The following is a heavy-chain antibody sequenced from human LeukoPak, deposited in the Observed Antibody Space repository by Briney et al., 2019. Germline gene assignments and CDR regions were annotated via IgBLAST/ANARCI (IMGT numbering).Heavy chain of an antibody. CDR2: INHSGST. D-gene: IGHD3-22*01. CDR1: GGSFSGYY. J-gene: IGHJ3*02. CDR3: ARGLRITMIVVVLDAFDI. V-gene: IGHV4-34*01. Sequence: PSETLSLTCAVYGGSFSGYYWSRIRQPPGKGLEWIGEINHSGSTNYNPSLKSRVTISVDTSKNQSSLKLSSVTAADTAVYYCARGLRITMIVVVLDAFDIWGQGTMVTVSS.